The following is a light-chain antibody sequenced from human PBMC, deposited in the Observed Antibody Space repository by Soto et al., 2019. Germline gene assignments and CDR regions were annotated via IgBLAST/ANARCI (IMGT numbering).Light chain of an antibody. Sequence: QSALTQPASVSGSPGQSITISCTGTSSDVGGYNYVSWYQQHPGKAPKVMIYDVSNRPSGVSNRFSGSKSGDTASLTISGLQAEDEADYYCSSYTSSITLVFGGGTQLTVL. CDR2: DVS. V-gene: IGLV2-14*01. J-gene: IGLJ2*01. CDR3: SSYTSSITLV. CDR1: SSDVGGYNY.